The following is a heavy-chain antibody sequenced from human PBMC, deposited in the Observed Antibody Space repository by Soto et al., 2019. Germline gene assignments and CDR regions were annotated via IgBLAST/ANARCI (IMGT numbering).Heavy chain of an antibody. CDR1: GFTFTSSA. V-gene: IGHV1-58*01. CDR3: AADRRDYGGNSGY. CDR2: IVVGSGNT. J-gene: IGHJ4*02. Sequence: SVKVSCKASGFTFTSSAVQWVRQARGQRLEWIGWIVVGSGNTNYAQKFQERVTITRDMSTSAAYMELSSLRSEDTAVYYCAADRRDYGGNSGYWGQGTLVTVSS. D-gene: IGHD4-17*01.